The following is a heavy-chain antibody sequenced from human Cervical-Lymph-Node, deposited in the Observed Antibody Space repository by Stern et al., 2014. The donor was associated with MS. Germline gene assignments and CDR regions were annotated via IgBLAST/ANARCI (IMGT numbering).Heavy chain of an antibody. CDR2: IIPIFGTA. V-gene: IGHV1-69*01. J-gene: IGHJ6*02. CDR1: GGTFSSYA. CDR3: AVAAGTYYYYGMDV. D-gene: IGHD6-13*01. Sequence: QVQLGQSGAEVKKPGSSVKVSCKASGGTFSSYAISWVRQAPGQGLEWMGGIIPIFGTANYAQKFQGRVTITADESTSTAYMELSSLRSEDTAVYYCAVAAGTYYYYGMDVWGQGTTVTVSS.